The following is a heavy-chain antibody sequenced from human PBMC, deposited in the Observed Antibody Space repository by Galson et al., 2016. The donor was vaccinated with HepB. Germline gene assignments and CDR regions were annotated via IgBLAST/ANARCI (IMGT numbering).Heavy chain of an antibody. CDR1: NYTFTRFG. CDR2: ISAYNGYT. Sequence: SVKVSCKASNYTFTRFGITWVRQAPGQGLEWMGWISAYNGYTKYSQTLQGRLTVTTDKSTSTAYMELRSLRSDDTAVYYCARYGSGSYLNYWGQGTLVTVSS. V-gene: IGHV1-18*01. CDR3: ARYGSGSYLNY. J-gene: IGHJ4*02. D-gene: IGHD3-10*01.